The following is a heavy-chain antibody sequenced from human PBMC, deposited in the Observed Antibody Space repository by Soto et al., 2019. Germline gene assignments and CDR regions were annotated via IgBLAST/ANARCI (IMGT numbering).Heavy chain of an antibody. V-gene: IGHV4-39*01. Sequence: QLQLQESGPGLVKPSETLSLTCTVSGGSVSSSSYYWGWVRQPPGKGLEWIGSVYYSGSTYYNPSLRSPGTKSVDKSKNQFSLKLMSLSAADTAVYYCGRLEGLATISYYFDYWGQGALVTVSS. CDR2: VYYSGST. CDR3: GRLEGLATISYYFDY. J-gene: IGHJ4*02. D-gene: IGHD3-9*01. CDR1: GGSVSSSSYY.